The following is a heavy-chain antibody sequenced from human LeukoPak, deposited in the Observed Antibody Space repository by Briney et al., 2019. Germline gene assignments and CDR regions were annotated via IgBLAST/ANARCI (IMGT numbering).Heavy chain of an antibody. CDR2: IYYTGNT. J-gene: IGHJ6*03. V-gene: IGHV4-39*07. Sequence: PSETLSLTCTVSGDSLTGYYWGWIRQPPGKGLEWIGNIYYTGNTYYNPSLKSRVTISLDTSKNQFSLKLSSVTAADTAVYYCASGAYSYYYMDVWGKGTTVTISS. CDR3: ASGAYSYYYMDV. D-gene: IGHD1-26*01. CDR1: GDSLTGYY.